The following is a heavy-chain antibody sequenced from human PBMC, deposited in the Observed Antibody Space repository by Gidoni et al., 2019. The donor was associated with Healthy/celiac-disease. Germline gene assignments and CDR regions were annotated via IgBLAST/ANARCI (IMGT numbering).Heavy chain of an antibody. J-gene: IGHJ3*02. Sequence: EVQLVEAGGGLVQPGGARRLSCAASGFTFSSYWMSWVRQAPGKGLEWVANIKQDGSEKYYVDSVKGRFTISRDNAKNSLYLQMNSLKAEDTAVYYCARVGVVVWDAFDIWGQGTMVTVSS. V-gene: IGHV3-7*03. CDR2: IKQDGSEK. D-gene: IGHD2-21*01. CDR3: ARVGVVVWDAFDI. CDR1: GFTFSSYW.